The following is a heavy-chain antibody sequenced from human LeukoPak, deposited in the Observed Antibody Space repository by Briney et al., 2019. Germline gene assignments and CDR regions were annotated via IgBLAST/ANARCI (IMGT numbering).Heavy chain of an antibody. J-gene: IGHJ5*02. D-gene: IGHD5-18*01. V-gene: IGHV3-66*01. CDR3: ARVGRGYSYSNWFDP. Sequence: GGSLRLSCAASGFTVSSNYMSWVRQAPGKGLEWVSVIYSGGSTYYADSVKGRFTISRDDSKNTLYLQMNSLRAEDTAVYYCARVGRGYSYSNWFDPWGQGTLVTVSS. CDR1: GFTVSSNY. CDR2: IYSGGST.